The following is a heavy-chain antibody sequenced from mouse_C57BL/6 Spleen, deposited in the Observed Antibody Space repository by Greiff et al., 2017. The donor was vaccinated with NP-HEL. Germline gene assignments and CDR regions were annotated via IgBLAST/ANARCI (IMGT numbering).Heavy chain of an antibody. CDR3: ASYSNYAGDAMDY. CDR1: GFNIKNTY. CDR2: IDPANGNT. V-gene: IGHV14-3*01. D-gene: IGHD2-5*01. Sequence: EVQLQQSVAELVRPGASVKLSCTASGFNIKNTYMHWVKQRPEQGLEWIGRIDPANGNTKYAPKFQGKDTITADISSNTAYLQLSSLTSEDTAIYYCASYSNYAGDAMDYWGQGTSVTVSS. J-gene: IGHJ4*01.